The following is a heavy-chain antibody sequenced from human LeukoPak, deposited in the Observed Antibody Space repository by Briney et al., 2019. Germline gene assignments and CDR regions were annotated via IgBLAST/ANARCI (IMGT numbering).Heavy chain of an antibody. Sequence: PGWSLRLSRAPSRFTFSSYGMQWVRQAPRKGLEWVALIWYDGSNKYYGHSAKGRFTISRDNSKNTVYLQMNSLRAEDTAVYYCARDLGYSSGHPFDYWGQGTLVTVSS. CDR2: IWYDGSNK. V-gene: IGHV3-33*01. J-gene: IGHJ4*02. D-gene: IGHD6-19*01. CDR1: RFTFSSYG. CDR3: ARDLGYSSGHPFDY.